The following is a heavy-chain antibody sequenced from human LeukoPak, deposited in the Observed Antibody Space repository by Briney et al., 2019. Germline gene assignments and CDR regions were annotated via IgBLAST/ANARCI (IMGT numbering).Heavy chain of an antibody. Sequence: ASVKVSCKVSGYTLTELSMHWVRQAPGKGLEWMGGFDPEDGETSYAQKFQGRVTMTRDTSTSTVYMELSSLRSEDTAVYYCAAEANDFWSGYYDEVDYWGQGTLVTVSS. CDR1: GYTLTELS. CDR2: FDPEDGET. CDR3: AAEANDFWSGYYDEVDY. J-gene: IGHJ4*02. V-gene: IGHV1-24*01. D-gene: IGHD3-3*01.